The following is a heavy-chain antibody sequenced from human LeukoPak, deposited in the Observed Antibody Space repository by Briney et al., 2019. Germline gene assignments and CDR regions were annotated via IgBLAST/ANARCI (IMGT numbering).Heavy chain of an antibody. D-gene: IGHD2-15*01. V-gene: IGHV1-18*01. J-gene: IGHJ6*03. CDR1: GGTFSGYA. CDR3: AREVAAGPYYYYYMDV. CDR2: ISAYNGNT. Sequence: ASVKVSCKASGGTFSGYAISWVRQAPGQGLEWMGWISAYNGNTNYAQKLQGRVTMTTDTSTSTAYMELRSLRSDDTAVYYCAREVAAGPYYYYYMDVWGKGTTVTVSS.